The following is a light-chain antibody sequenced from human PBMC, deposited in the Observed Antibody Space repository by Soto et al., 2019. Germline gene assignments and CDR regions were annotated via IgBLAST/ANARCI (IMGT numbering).Light chain of an antibody. J-gene: IGLJ2*01. Sequence: QSVLTQPPSASGTPGQRVTISCSGSSPNIGSNYVYWYQQLPGTAPKLLIYRNNQRPSGVPDRFSGSKSGTSASLAISGLRSEDEADYYCAAWEDSLSVVFGGGTKVTVL. CDR2: RNN. CDR1: SPNIGSNY. V-gene: IGLV1-47*01. CDR3: AAWEDSLSVV.